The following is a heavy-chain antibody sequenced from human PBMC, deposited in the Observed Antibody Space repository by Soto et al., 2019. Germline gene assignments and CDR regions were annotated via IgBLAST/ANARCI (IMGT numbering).Heavy chain of an antibody. J-gene: IGHJ4*02. D-gene: IGHD3-22*01. CDR1: GFTFSIYA. V-gene: IGHV3-23*01. Sequence: PGGSLRLSCAASGFTFSIYAMTWVRQSPGKGLEWVSSMSRTGDNTYYADSVKGRFTISRDNSKNTLYLQMNSLRAEDKAIYYCAKDQSNSKPLYYFVFWGPGTLVTVSS. CDR2: MSRTGDNT. CDR3: AKDQSNSKPLYYFVF.